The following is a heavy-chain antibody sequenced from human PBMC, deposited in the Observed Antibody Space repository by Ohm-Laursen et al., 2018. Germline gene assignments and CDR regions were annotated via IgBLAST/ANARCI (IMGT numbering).Heavy chain of an antibody. J-gene: IGHJ4*02. D-gene: IGHD1-26*01. Sequence: SLRLSCSASGFTFDDYAMHWVRQAPGKGLEWVSGISWNSGSIGYADSVKGRFTISRDNAKKSLFLQMNSLRADDTAIYYCAREAEGATFDYWGQGTLVTVSS. V-gene: IGHV3-9*01. CDR3: AREAEGATFDY. CDR1: GFTFDDYA. CDR2: ISWNSGSI.